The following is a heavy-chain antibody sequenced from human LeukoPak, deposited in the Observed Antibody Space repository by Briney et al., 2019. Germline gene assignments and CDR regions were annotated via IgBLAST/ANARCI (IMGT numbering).Heavy chain of an antibody. J-gene: IGHJ4*02. V-gene: IGHV4-59*06. CDR2: IYYSGST. CDR1: GDSISSYY. CDR3: ANTYYYDSSGSPRFDY. Sequence: SETLSLTCTVSGDSISSYYWSWIRQHPGKGLEWIGYIYYSGSTYYNPSLKSRVTISVDTSKNQFSLRLSSVTAADTAVYYCANTYYYDSSGSPRFDYWGQGTLVTVSS. D-gene: IGHD3-22*01.